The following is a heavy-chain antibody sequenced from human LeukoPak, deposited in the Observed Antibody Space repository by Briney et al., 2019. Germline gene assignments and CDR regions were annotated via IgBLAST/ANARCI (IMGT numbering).Heavy chain of an antibody. CDR3: AKIPHSSYYYDSSGYLDY. J-gene: IGHJ4*02. CDR1: GFTFSTYA. Sequence: GGSLRLSCAASGFTFSTYAMNWVRQAPGKGLEWDSAISGSGGSTYTADSVKGRFTISRNNSKNTLYLQMNSLRAEDTAIYYCAKIPHSSYYYDSSGYLDYWGQGTLVSVSS. CDR2: ISGSGGST. D-gene: IGHD3-22*01. V-gene: IGHV3-23*01.